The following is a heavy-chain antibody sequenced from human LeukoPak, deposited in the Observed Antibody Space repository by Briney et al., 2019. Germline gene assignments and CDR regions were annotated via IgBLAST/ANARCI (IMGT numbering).Heavy chain of an antibody. CDR1: GGTFSSYA. J-gene: IGHJ6*02. Sequence: ASVKVSCKASGGTFSSYAISWVRQAPGQGLEWMGGIIPIFGTANYAQKFQGRVTITADESTSTAYMELSSLRSEDTAVYYCARDEGTIAAAGTGMNYYYGMDVWGQGTTVTVSS. V-gene: IGHV1-69*13. D-gene: IGHD6-13*01. CDR2: IIPIFGTA. CDR3: ARDEGTIAAAGTGMNYYYGMDV.